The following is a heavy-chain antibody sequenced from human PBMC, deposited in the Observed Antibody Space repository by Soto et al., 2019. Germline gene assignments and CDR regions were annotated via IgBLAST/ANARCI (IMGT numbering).Heavy chain of an antibody. Sequence: SVKVSCKASGGTFSSYAISWVRQAPGQGLEWMGGIIPTFGTANYAQKFQGRVTITADESTSTAYMELSSLRSEDTAVYYCAREAHRGYSSSWYGYYYYYGMDVWGQGTTVTVSS. CDR1: GGTFSSYA. CDR3: AREAHRGYSSSWYGYYYYYGMDV. V-gene: IGHV1-69*13. CDR2: IIPTFGTA. D-gene: IGHD6-13*01. J-gene: IGHJ6*02.